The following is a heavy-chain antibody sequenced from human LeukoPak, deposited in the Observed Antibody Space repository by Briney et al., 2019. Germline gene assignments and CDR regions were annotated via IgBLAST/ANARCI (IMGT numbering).Heavy chain of an antibody. J-gene: IGHJ4*02. CDR2: ILYDGLNT. Sequence: GGSLRLSCAASGFTFSSYAMSWVRQAPGKGLEWVAVILYDGLNTYYTDSAKGGFTISRDNSKNTLYLQMNSLRAEDTAVYYCAKDVGERYYFDYWGQGTLVTVSS. V-gene: IGHV3-30*18. CDR3: AKDVGERYYFDY. CDR1: GFTFSSYA.